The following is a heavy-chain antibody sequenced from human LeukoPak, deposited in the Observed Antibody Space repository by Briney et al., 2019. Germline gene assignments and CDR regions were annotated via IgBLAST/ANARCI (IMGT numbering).Heavy chain of an antibody. D-gene: IGHD6-6*01. CDR3: ARAPYSSSSGDY. CDR2: IIPIFGTA. CDR1: GGTFSSYA. J-gene: IGHJ4*02. Sequence: SVKVSCKASGGTFSSYAISWVRQAPGQGLEWMGEIIPIFGTANYAQKFQGRVTITADESTSTAYMELSSLRSEDTAVYYCARAPYSSSSGDYWGQGTLVTVSS. V-gene: IGHV1-69*13.